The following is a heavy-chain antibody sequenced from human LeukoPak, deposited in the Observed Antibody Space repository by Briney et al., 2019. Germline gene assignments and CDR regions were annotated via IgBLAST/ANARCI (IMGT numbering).Heavy chain of an antibody. CDR3: ARGVDSKGAFDI. V-gene: IGHV1-69*04. J-gene: IGHJ3*02. Sequence: SVKVSCKASGGTFSSYAISWVRQAPGQGLEWMGRIIPILGIANYAQKFQGRVTITADKSTSTAYMELSSLRSEDTAVYYCARGVDSKGAFDIWGQGTMVTVSS. CDR2: IIPILGIA. CDR1: GGTFSSYA. D-gene: IGHD3-22*01.